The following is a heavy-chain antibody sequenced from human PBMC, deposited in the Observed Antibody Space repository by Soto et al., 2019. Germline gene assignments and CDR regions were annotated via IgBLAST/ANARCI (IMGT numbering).Heavy chain of an antibody. CDR1: GFTFSSYG. CDR2: ISYDGSNK. V-gene: IGHV3-30*18. CDR3: AKDAHNWNYAHKSYYYYGMDV. D-gene: IGHD1-7*01. Sequence: XGSLRLSCAAAGFTFSSYGMHWVRQAPGRGLEWVAVISYDGSNKNYADSVKGRFTISRDNSKNTLYLQMNSLRAEDTAVYYCAKDAHNWNYAHKSYYYYGMDVWGQGTTVTVSS. J-gene: IGHJ6*02.